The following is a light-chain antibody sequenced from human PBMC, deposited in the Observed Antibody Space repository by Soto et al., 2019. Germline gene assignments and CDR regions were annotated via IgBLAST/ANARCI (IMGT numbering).Light chain of an antibody. CDR2: TAS. Sequence: DLQMTQSPSSLSASVGDRVTITCQASQDISKYLNWYQQKPGKAPKLLIYTASNLETGVPSRFSGSGSGTDFTFTISSLQPEDIATYYCQQYVNLITFGQGTRLEIK. V-gene: IGKV1-33*01. J-gene: IGKJ5*01. CDR3: QQYVNLIT. CDR1: QDISKY.